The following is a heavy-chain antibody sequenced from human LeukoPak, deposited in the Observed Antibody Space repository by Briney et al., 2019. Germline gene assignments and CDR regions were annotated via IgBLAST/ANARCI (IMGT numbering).Heavy chain of an antibody. CDR2: IAGDGSDI. V-gene: IGHV3-7*01. J-gene: IGHJ4*02. CDR1: GLTFSDYW. D-gene: IGHD1-7*01. Sequence: GGSLRLSCAASGLTFSDYWMSWVRQAPGKGLEWVANIAGDGSDIHYVDSVKGRFTISRDNAKNSLYLQMNSLRVEDTAVYYCATNWNYRFDFWGQGTLVTVSS. CDR3: ATNWNYRFDF.